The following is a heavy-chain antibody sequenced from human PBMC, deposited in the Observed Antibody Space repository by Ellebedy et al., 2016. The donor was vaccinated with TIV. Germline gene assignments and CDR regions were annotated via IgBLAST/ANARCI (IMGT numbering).Heavy chain of an antibody. Sequence: AASVKVSCNASGYTFTNYAMHWVRHAPGQSLEWMGWINAGNGNTKYSQNFQGRVTITWDTSASTAYMDLSSLRSEDTAMYYCASGCTTPNCPGLVDYWGQGTLVTVSS. D-gene: IGHD2/OR15-2a*01. CDR1: GYTFTNYA. CDR3: ASGCTTPNCPGLVDY. CDR2: INAGNGNT. V-gene: IGHV1-3*01. J-gene: IGHJ4*02.